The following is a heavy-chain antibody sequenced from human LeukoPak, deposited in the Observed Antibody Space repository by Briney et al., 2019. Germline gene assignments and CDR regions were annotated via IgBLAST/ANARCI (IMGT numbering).Heavy chain of an antibody. Sequence: SETLSLTCTVSRGSISGYSWSWIRQSPGGGLEWIGYIYYSGDTAYNPSLRSRVTLSVDTSKNQFSLQLRSVTTADTAVYYCARGGGLGGYYYYMDVWGKGTTVTVSS. CDR2: IYYSGDT. D-gene: IGHD3-10*01. V-gene: IGHV4-59*01. J-gene: IGHJ6*03. CDR1: RGSISGYS. CDR3: ARGGGLGGYYYYMDV.